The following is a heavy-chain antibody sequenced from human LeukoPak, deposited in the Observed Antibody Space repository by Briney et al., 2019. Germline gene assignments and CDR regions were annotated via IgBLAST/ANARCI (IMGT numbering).Heavy chain of an antibody. V-gene: IGHV3-21*01. CDR3: ARDGGYYYDTSAFSVYFDY. J-gene: IGHJ4*02. CDR1: GFTFSAYS. D-gene: IGHD3-22*01. CDR2: ISGSSSYI. Sequence: GGSLRLSCAASGFTFSAYSMNWVRQAPGKGLEGVSSISGSSSYINYPDSVKGRFTISRDNAKNSLYLQMDSLRAEDTAVYYCARDGGYYYDTSAFSVYFDYWGQGTLVTVSS.